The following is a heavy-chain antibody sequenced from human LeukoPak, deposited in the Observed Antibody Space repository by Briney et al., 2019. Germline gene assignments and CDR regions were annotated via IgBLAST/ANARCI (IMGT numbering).Heavy chain of an antibody. CDR1: GGTFSSYA. Sequence: GGSLRLSCAASGGTFSSYAISWVRQAPGQGLEWMGGIIPIFGTANYARKFQGRVTITADESTSTAYMELSSLRSEDTAVYYCARDLRGYYGSGSPGHGAFDIWGQGTMVTVSS. CDR3: ARDLRGYYGSGSPGHGAFDI. J-gene: IGHJ3*02. V-gene: IGHV1-69*01. D-gene: IGHD3-10*01. CDR2: IIPIFGTA.